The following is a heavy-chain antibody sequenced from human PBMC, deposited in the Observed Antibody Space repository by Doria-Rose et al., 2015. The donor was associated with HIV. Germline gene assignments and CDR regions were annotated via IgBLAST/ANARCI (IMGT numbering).Heavy chain of an antibody. CDR3: ARIKSSRWYHKYYFDF. CDR1: GVSLSSPGMG. D-gene: IGHD6-13*01. Sequence: QITLKESGPVPVKPTETLTLTCTVSGVSLSSPGMGVSWIRQPPGKALEWLANMISDDERSYNTSLKSRLTISRGTSKSQVVLTMTDMDPVDTATYYCARIKSSRWYHKYYFDFWGQGTLVIVSA. CDR2: MISDDER. V-gene: IGHV2-26*01. J-gene: IGHJ4*02.